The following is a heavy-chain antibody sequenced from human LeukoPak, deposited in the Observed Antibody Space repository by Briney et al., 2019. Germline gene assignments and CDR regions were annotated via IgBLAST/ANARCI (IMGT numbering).Heavy chain of an antibody. CDR1: GFSFNILA. V-gene: IGHV3-23*01. J-gene: IGHJ4*02. Sequence: PGGSLRLSCAASGFSFNILAMNWVRQAPGKGLEWVSGITYSGDSTYYADSVKGRFTISRDNSKNTLYLQMDTLRADDTAVYYCAKDARRTSGWYYFDHWGRGTLVTVSS. CDR3: AKDARRTSGWYYFDH. CDR2: ITYSGDST. D-gene: IGHD6-19*01.